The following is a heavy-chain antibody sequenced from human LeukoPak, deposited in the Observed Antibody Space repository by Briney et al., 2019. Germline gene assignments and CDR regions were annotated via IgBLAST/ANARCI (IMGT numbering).Heavy chain of an antibody. CDR2: ISGSGGGT. CDR1: GFTFSSYA. V-gene: IGHV3-23*01. CDR3: AKRVADTGDLYDN. D-gene: IGHD6-19*01. J-gene: IGHJ4*02. Sequence: SGGSLRLSCAASGFTFSSYAMTWVRQAPGKGLEWVSAISGSGGGTYYADSVKGRFTISRDNSKNTLYLQINNLRAEDTAIYYCAKRVADTGDLYDNWGQGTLVTVSS.